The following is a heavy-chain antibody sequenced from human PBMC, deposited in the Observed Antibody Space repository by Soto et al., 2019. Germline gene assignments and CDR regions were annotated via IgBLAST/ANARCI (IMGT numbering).Heavy chain of an antibody. V-gene: IGHV3-23*01. CDR3: TKGRYLEWSLSGGGEDS. J-gene: IGHJ4*02. Sequence: PGGSLRLSCAASGFTFRNYAMIWVRQTPEKGLEWVSAINGGGISTYYADSVKGRFTISRDQSKNTIYLQMDSLRVEDTALYYCTKGRYLEWSLSGGGEDSWGRGTLVTLSS. CDR1: GFTFRNYA. CDR2: INGGGIST. D-gene: IGHD3-3*01.